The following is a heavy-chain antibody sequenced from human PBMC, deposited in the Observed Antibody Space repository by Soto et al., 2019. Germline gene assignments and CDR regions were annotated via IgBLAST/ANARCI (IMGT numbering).Heavy chain of an antibody. CDR3: ARSDLYCSSTSCYSPYYYYYMDV. J-gene: IGHJ6*03. CDR2: INAGNGNT. D-gene: IGHD2-2*01. CDR1: GYTFTSYV. Sequence: ASVKVSCKASGYTFTSYVMHWVRQAPGQRLEWMGWINAGNGNTKYSQKFQGRVTITRDTSASTAYMELSSLRSEDTAVYYCARSDLYCSSTSCYSPYYYYYMDVWGKGTTVTVSS. V-gene: IGHV1-3*01.